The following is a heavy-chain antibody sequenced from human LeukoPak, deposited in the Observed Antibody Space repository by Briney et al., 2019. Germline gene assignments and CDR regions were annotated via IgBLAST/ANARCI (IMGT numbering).Heavy chain of an antibody. Sequence: SETLTLTCTVSGGSLSSYYWGWIRQPPGKGLEWIGSIYHSGSTYYNPSLKSRVTISVDTSKNHFSLKLSSVTAADTAVYYCARARSNCSGGSCYSGPFDYWGQGTLVTVSS. CDR2: IYHSGST. D-gene: IGHD2-15*01. J-gene: IGHJ4*02. CDR1: GGSLSSYY. V-gene: IGHV4-38-2*02. CDR3: ARARSNCSGGSCYSGPFDY.